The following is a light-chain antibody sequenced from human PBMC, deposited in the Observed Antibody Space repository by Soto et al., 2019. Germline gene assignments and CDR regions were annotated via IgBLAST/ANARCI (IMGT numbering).Light chain of an antibody. Sequence: QSVLTQPASVSGSPGQSIAMSCTGTSSDVGGYNYVSWYQQHPGKAPKLMIYEVSNRPSGVSNRFSGSKSGNTASLTISGLQAVDEADYYCTSYTSISLYVFGTGTKVT. V-gene: IGLV2-14*01. CDR3: TSYTSISLYV. CDR1: SSDVGGYNY. CDR2: EVS. J-gene: IGLJ1*01.